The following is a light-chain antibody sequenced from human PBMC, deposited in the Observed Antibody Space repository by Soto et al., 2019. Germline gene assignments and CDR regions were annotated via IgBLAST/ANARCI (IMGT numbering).Light chain of an antibody. CDR3: QLYGSSSIT. Sequence: EIVLTQSPGTLSLFPGERATLSCRTSQSVSSSFLAWYQHKPGQAPRLLIFGASNRAAGIPDRFSGSRSGTDFTLTIDRLEPKDFAVYYCQLYGSSSITFGQGTRLEIK. J-gene: IGKJ5*01. CDR2: GAS. V-gene: IGKV3-20*01. CDR1: QSVSSSF.